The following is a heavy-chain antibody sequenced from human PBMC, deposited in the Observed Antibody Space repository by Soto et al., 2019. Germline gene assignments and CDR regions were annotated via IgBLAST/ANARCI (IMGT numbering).Heavy chain of an antibody. J-gene: IGHJ4*02. CDR3: AKRVAVAGPFDY. CDR2: ISGSGGST. V-gene: IGHV3-23*01. Sequence: GGSLRLSCAASGFTFSTYPMSWVRQAPGKGLEWVSAISGSGGSTYYADSVKGRFTISRDNSKNTLYLQMNSLRAEDTAVYYCAKRVAVAGPFDYWGQGTLVTVSS. D-gene: IGHD6-19*01. CDR1: GFTFSTYP.